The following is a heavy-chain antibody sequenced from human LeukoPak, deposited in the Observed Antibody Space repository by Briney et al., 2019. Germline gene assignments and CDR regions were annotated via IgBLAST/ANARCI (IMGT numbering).Heavy chain of an antibody. CDR1: GASISSGSYY. Sequence: PSETLSLTCTVSGASISSGSYYWSWIRQPAGKGLEWIGRIYTSGSTNYNPSLKSRVTISVDTSKNQFSLKLSSVTAADTAVYYCARSPDSLGFIGWFDPWGQGTLVTVSS. CDR3: ARSPDSLGFIGWFDP. CDR2: IYTSGST. J-gene: IGHJ5*02. V-gene: IGHV4-61*02. D-gene: IGHD1-26*01.